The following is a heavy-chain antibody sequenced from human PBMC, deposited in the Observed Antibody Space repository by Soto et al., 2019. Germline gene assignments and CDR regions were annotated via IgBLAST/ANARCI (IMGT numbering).Heavy chain of an antibody. J-gene: IGHJ4*02. D-gene: IGHD3-22*01. V-gene: IGHV3-23*01. Sequence: GGSLRLSCAASGFTFSNYVMTWVRQAPGRGLEWVSSISGNTGRTYYADSVKGRFTISRDNSKNTLYLQMNSLRAEDTAVYYCARAEAHYYDSSGPELWGQGTLVTVSS. CDR2: ISGNTGRT. CDR3: ARAEAHYYDSSGPEL. CDR1: GFTFSNYV.